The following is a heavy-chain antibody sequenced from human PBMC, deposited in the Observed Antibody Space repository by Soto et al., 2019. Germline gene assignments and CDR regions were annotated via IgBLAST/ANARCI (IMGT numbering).Heavy chain of an antibody. V-gene: IGHV3-23*01. CDR3: VRDLGYYYGSGSPTDLDI. CDR1: GFTFSSYA. D-gene: IGHD3-10*01. CDR2: ISGSGGST. Sequence: GGSLRLSCAASGFTFSSYAMSWVRQAPGKGLEWVSAISGSGGSTYYADSVKGRFTISRDNAKNSLNLQKNSMRAEDTAVYYSVRDLGYYYGSGSPTDLDIWGQGTMVTVSS. J-gene: IGHJ3*02.